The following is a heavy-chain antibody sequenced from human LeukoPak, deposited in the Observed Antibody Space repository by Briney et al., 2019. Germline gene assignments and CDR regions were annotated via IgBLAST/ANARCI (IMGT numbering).Heavy chain of an antibody. CDR3: ASHSVAGSHQFDP. Sequence: SETLSLTCTVSGGSISSYYWSWIRQPPGKGLEWIGYIYYTGSTNYNPSLKSRVTISVDTSKNQFSLKLSSVTAAVTAVYYCASHSVAGSHQFDPWGQGTLVTVSS. J-gene: IGHJ5*02. CDR2: IYYTGST. V-gene: IGHV4-59*01. D-gene: IGHD6-19*01. CDR1: GGSISSYY.